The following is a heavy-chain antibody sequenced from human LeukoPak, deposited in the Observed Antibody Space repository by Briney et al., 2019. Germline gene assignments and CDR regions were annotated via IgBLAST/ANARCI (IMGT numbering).Heavy chain of an antibody. D-gene: IGHD3-10*01. Sequence: KPGGSLRLSCAASGFTFSSYSMNWVRQAPGKGLEWVSSISSSSSYIYYADSVKGRFTISRDNAKNSLYLQMNSLRAEDTAVYYCARLAPGVDAFDIWGQGTMVTVSS. V-gene: IGHV3-21*01. J-gene: IGHJ3*02. CDR2: ISSSSSYI. CDR3: ARLAPGVDAFDI. CDR1: GFTFSSYS.